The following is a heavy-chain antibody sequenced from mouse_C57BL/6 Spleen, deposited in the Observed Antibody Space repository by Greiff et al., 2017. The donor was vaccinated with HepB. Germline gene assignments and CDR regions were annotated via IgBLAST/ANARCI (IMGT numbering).Heavy chain of an antibody. CDR1: GYTFTDYN. Sequence: EVQRVESGPELVKPGASVKIPCKASGYTFTDYNMDWVKQSHGKSLEWIGDINPNNGGTIYNQKFKGKATLTVDKSSSTAYMELRSLTSEDTAVYYCARSGYYDYDGYAMDYWGQGTSVTVSS. CDR3: ARSGYYDYDGYAMDY. D-gene: IGHD2-4*01. J-gene: IGHJ4*01. V-gene: IGHV1-18*01. CDR2: INPNNGGT.